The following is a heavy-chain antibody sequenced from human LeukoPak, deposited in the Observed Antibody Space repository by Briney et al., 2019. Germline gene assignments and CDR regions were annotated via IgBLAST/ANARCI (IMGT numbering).Heavy chain of an antibody. D-gene: IGHD6-6*01. CDR3: ARDKMYSSWDDAFDI. Sequence: SVKVSCKVSGYTLTELSMHWVRQAPGQGLEWMGRIIPIFGTANYAQKFQGRVTITTDESTSTAYMELSSLRSEDTAVYYCARDKMYSSWDDAFDIWGQGTMVTVSS. J-gene: IGHJ3*02. CDR2: IIPIFGTA. V-gene: IGHV1-69*05. CDR1: GYTLTELS.